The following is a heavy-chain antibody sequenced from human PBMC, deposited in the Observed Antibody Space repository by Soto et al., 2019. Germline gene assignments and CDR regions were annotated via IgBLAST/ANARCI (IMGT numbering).Heavy chain of an antibody. J-gene: IGHJ5*02. D-gene: IGHD3-10*01. CDR2: IDPSDSYT. CDR1: GYNFTNYW. CDR3: ATYYYYGPGTYYNNWFDP. Sequence: GESLKISCQGSGYNFTNYWISWVRQMPGKGLEWLGKIDPSDSYTYYSPSFQGHVTLSVDNSIRTAYLQWSNLKASDTAMHYCATYYYYGPGTYYNNWFDPWGQGTLVTVSS. V-gene: IGHV5-10-1*01.